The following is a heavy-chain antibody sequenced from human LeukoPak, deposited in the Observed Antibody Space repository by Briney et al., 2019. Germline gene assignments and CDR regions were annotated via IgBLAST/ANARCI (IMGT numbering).Heavy chain of an antibody. Sequence: ASVKVSCKASGYTFTSYDINWVRQATGQGLEGMGWMNPNSGNTGYAQKFQGRVTMTRNTSISTAYMELSRLRSEDTAVYYCAREFGDSYYEGDWFDPWGQGTLVTVSS. CDR1: GYTFTSYD. D-gene: IGHD3-10*01. CDR2: MNPNSGNT. J-gene: IGHJ5*02. CDR3: AREFGDSYYEGDWFDP. V-gene: IGHV1-8*01.